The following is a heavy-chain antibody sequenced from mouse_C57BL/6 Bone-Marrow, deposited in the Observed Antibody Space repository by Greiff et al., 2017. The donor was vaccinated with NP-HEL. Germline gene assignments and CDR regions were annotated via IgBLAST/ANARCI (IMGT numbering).Heavy chain of an antibody. CDR3: ARSYDGYYGGFAY. V-gene: IGHV5-4*01. CDR2: ISDGGSYT. CDR1: GFTFSSYA. J-gene: IGHJ3*01. Sequence: DVQLVESGGGLVKPGGSLKLSCAASGFTFSSYAMSWVRQTPEKRLEWVATISDGGSYTYYPDNVKGRFTISRDNAKNNLYLQMSHLKSEDTAMYYCARSYDGYYGGFAYWGQGTLVTVSA. D-gene: IGHD2-3*01.